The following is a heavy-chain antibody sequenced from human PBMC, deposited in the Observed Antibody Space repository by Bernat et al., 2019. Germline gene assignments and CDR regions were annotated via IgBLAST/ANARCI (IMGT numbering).Heavy chain of an antibody. CDR1: GGSISSGGYY. Sequence: QVQLQESGPGLVKPSQTLSLTCTVSGGSISSGGYYWSWIRQHPGKGLEWIGYIYYSGSTYYNPSLKSRVTISVDTSKNQFSLKLSSVTAADTAVYYCARDAPGYCSGGSCYFGWYFDLWGRGTLVTVSS. J-gene: IGHJ2*01. CDR3: ARDAPGYCSGGSCYFGWYFDL. D-gene: IGHD2-15*01. CDR2: IYYSGST. V-gene: IGHV4-31*03.